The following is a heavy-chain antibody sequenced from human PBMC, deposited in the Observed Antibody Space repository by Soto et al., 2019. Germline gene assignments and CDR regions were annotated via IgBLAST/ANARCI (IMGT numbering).Heavy chain of an antibody. D-gene: IGHD4-17*01. CDR1: GFTFSDYY. J-gene: IGHJ4*02. Sequence: PGGSLRLSCAASGFTFSDYYMTWIRQAPGKGLEWVSYISSSGSTIYYADSVKGRFTISRDNAKNSLYLQMNSLRADDTAVYYCARDGTPPRYGDDYFDYWGQGTLVTVSS. V-gene: IGHV3-11*01. CDR2: ISSSGSTI. CDR3: ARDGTPPRYGDDYFDY.